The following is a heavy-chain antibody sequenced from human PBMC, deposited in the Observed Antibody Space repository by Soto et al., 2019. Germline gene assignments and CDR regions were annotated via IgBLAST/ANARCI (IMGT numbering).Heavy chain of an antibody. CDR3: ARAAYGSSTLFDY. V-gene: IGHV4-30-4*01. J-gene: IGHJ4*02. Sequence: SETLSLTCTVSGGSISSGDYYWSWIRQPPGKGLEWIGYIYYSGSTYYNPSLKSRVTISVDTSKNQFSLKLSSVTAADTAVYYCARAAYGSSTLFDYWGRGALVTVSS. CDR2: IYYSGST. D-gene: IGHD6-13*01. CDR1: GGSISSGDYY.